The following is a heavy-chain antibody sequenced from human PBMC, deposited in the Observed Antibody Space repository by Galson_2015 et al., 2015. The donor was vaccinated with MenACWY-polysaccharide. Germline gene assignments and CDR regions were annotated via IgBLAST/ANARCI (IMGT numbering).Heavy chain of an antibody. CDR1: GFTFGDYA. CDR3: ARRGPSSSWYPNDY. Sequence: SLRLSCAASGFTFGDYAMCWFRQAPGKGLEWVAFIRGKSYGGTTDYAASVKGRFTISRDDSKSIAYLQMNGLKTEDTAVYFCARRGPSSSWYPNDYGGQGTLVTVSS. V-gene: IGHV3-49*03. D-gene: IGHD6-13*01. J-gene: IGHJ4*02. CDR2: IRGKSYGGTT.